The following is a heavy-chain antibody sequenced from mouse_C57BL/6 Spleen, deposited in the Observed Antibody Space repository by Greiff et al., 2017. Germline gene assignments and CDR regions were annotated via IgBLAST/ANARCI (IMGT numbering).Heavy chain of an antibody. CDR3: AREVYDGYLYAMDY. CDR2: ISSGSSTI. J-gene: IGHJ4*01. Sequence: EVQLVESGGGLVKPGGSLKLSCAASGFTFSDYGMHWVRQAPEKGLEWVAYISSGSSTIYYADTVKGRFTISRDNANNTLFLQMTSLRSEDTAMYYCAREVYDGYLYAMDYWGQGTSVTVSS. CDR1: GFTFSDYG. D-gene: IGHD2-3*01. V-gene: IGHV5-17*01.